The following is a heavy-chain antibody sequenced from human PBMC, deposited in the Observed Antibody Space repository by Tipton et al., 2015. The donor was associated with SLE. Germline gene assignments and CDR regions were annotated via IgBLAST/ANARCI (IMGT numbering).Heavy chain of an antibody. Sequence: SLRLSCAASGFTFSSYWMSWVRQAPGKGLEWVANIKQDGSEKYYVDSVKGRFTISRDNAKNSLYLQMNSLRAEDTAVYYCAKDRDSSGPDAFDIWGQGTMVTVSS. D-gene: IGHD3-22*01. CDR3: AKDRDSSGPDAFDI. CDR1: GFTFSSYW. V-gene: IGHV3-7*01. CDR2: IKQDGSEK. J-gene: IGHJ3*02.